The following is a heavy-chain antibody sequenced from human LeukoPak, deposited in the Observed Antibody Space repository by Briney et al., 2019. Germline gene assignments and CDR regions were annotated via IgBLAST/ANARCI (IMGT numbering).Heavy chain of an antibody. Sequence: SETLSLTCTVSGGSISTHYWSWIRQPPGKGLEWIGYIYYSGSTNYNPSHQSRVTISVDTSKNQFSLRLSSVTAADTAIYYCARDPSALAGFFDYWGQGTLVTVSS. J-gene: IGHJ4*02. D-gene: IGHD6-19*01. V-gene: IGHV4-59*11. CDR2: IYYSGST. CDR1: GGSISTHY. CDR3: ARDPSALAGFFDY.